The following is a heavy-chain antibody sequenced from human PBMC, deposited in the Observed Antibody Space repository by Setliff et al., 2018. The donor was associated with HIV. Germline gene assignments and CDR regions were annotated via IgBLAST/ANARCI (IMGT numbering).Heavy chain of an antibody. CDR2: ISDDGSTK. CDR3: ARTIPAPDPDPERHPFDS. J-gene: IGHJ4*03. CDR1: GFTFNNYA. V-gene: IGHV3-30*04. Sequence: GGSLRLSCAASGFTFNNYAMHWVRQAPGKGPECVAVISDDGSTKHYGDSVKGRFTISRDNSKNTLYLEVSSLRAEDTAIYYCARTIPAPDPDPERHPFDSWGQGTLVTVSS. D-gene: IGHD2-2*02.